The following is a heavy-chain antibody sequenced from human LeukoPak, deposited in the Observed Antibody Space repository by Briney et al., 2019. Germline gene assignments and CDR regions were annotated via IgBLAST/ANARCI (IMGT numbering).Heavy chain of an antibody. CDR3: AKASCSSSSCYADY. D-gene: IGHD2-2*01. CDR2: FSGSGGST. CDR1: GFSFSNAW. J-gene: IGHJ4*02. Sequence: GSLRLSCAASGFSFSNAWMSWVRQAPGKGLELVSTFSGSGGSTYYADSVKGRFTISRDNSKNTLYLQMNSLRAEDTAVYYCAKASCSSSSCYADYWGQGTLVTVSS. V-gene: IGHV3-23*01.